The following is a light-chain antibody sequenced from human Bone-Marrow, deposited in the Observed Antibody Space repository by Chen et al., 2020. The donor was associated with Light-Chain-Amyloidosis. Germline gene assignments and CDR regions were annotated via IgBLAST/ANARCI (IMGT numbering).Light chain of an antibody. J-gene: IGLJ3*02. V-gene: IGLV4-69*01. CDR3: QAWGTGNPLV. Sequence: QIVLTQSPSASASLGASVRLTCTLTSGHSRYAIAWHHQPPKKGPRYLMKVKSDGSHIKGDGIPDRFSGSRSGAGPFLTLPRPRAEGEGDYFWQAWGTGNPLVVGGGTKLTV. CDR1: SGHSRYA. CDR2: VKSDGSH.